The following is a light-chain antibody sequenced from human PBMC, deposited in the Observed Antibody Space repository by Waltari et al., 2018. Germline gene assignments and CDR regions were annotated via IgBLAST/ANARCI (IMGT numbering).Light chain of an antibody. CDR1: QSVSSH. J-gene: IGKJ5*01. CDR3: QQRRSWPSGT. V-gene: IGKV3-11*01. Sequence: EIGLTQTPAILSLSPGGRATLPCRASQSVSSHLAWYQQKPGQAPRLLIYAASNSATDIPARFSGNGSGTDFTLTISSLEPEDFAIYYCQQRRSWPSGTFGQGTRLEIK. CDR2: AAS.